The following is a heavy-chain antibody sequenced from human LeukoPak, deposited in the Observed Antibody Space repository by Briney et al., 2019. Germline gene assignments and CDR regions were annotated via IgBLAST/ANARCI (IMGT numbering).Heavy chain of an antibody. J-gene: IGHJ5*02. Sequence: GASVKVSCKASGYTFTGYYLHWVRQAPGQGLEWMGWINPSGGTNYAQKFQGRVTMTRDTSISTAYMELSRLRSDDTAVYYCARAGAVVDNWFDPWGQGTLVTVSS. CDR1: GYTFTGYY. V-gene: IGHV1-2*02. CDR3: ARAGAVVDNWFDP. CDR2: INPSGGT. D-gene: IGHD2-15*01.